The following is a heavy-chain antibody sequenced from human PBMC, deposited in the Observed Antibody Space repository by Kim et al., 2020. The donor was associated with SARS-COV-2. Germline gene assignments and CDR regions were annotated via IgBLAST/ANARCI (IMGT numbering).Heavy chain of an antibody. J-gene: IGHJ6*01. CDR1: GGSFSGYY. CDR3: ARGRYGEITMFGVVPGHY. CDR2: INHSGST. Sequence: SETLSLTCAVYGGSFSGYYWSWIRQPPGKGLEWIGEINHSGSTNYNPYLKSRVTISVDTSKNQFSLKLSSVTAADTAVYYCARGRYGEITMFGVVPGHY. D-gene: IGHD3-3*01. V-gene: IGHV4-34*01.